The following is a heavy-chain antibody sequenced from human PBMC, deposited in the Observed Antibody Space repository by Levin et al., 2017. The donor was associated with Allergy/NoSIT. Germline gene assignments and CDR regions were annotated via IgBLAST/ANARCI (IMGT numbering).Heavy chain of an antibody. V-gene: IGHV1-69*01. CDR2: IIPIFGTA. D-gene: IGHD4-17*01. CDR1: GGPFSSYA. CDR3: AGPGWPATVTTFSHYDYGMDV. Sequence: KISCKASGGPFSSYAISWVRQAPGQGLEWVGGIIPIFGTANYAQKFQGRVTITADESTSTAYMELSSLRAEDTAVYYCAGPGWPATVTTFSHYDYGMDVWGQGTTVTVSS. J-gene: IGHJ6*02.